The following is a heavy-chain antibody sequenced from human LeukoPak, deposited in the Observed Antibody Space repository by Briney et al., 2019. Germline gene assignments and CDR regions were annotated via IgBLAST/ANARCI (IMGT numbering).Heavy chain of an antibody. CDR1: GGSISSGEHY. Sequence: SETLSLTCTVSGGSISSGEHYWSWIRQAPGKGLERIGHIYNSGSTHYNPSLKSRVTISSDTSKNQFSLKLSSVTAADTAVYYCARGKGYSYGIDYWGQGTLVTVSS. D-gene: IGHD5-18*01. CDR2: IYNSGST. CDR3: ARGKGYSYGIDY. J-gene: IGHJ4*02. V-gene: IGHV4-30-4*01.